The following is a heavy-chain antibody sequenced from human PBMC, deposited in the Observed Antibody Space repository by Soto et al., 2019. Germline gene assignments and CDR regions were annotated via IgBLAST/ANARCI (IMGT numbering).Heavy chain of an antibody. CDR2: IWYDGSNK. D-gene: IGHD1-26*01. CDR1: GFTFSSYG. J-gene: IGHJ4*02. Sequence: GGSLRLSCAASGFTFSSYGMHWVRQAPGKGLEWVAVIWYDGSNKYYADSVKGRFTISRDNSKNTLYLQMNSLRAEDTAVYYCARELGEWELLRVPDYWGQGSLVTVSS. V-gene: IGHV3-30*19. CDR3: ARELGEWELLRVPDY.